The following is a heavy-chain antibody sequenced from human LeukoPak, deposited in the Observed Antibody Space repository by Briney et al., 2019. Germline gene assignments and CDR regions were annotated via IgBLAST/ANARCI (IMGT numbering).Heavy chain of an antibody. CDR2: ITPILGIA. Sequence: SVKVSCKASGGTFSSYAISWVRQAPGQGLEWMGRITPILGIANYAQKFQGRVTITADKSTSTAYMELSSLRSEDTAVYYCARFATYYYDSSGYYAADYFDYWGQGTLVTVSS. D-gene: IGHD3-22*01. V-gene: IGHV1-69*04. CDR3: ARFATYYYDSSGYYAADYFDY. J-gene: IGHJ4*02. CDR1: GGTFSSYA.